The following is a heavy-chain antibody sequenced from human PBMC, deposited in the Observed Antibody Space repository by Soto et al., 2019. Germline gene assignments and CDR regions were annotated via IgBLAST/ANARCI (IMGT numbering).Heavy chain of an antibody. CDR2: IYYSGST. CDR3: ARDRKYYDFWSGYYNYYYGMDV. J-gene: IGHJ6*02. V-gene: IGHV4-59*01. CDR1: GGPISRYY. Sequence: PSGTLYLTFTVPGGPISRYYWSWIRQPPGEGLEWIGYIYYSGSTNYNPSLKSRVTISVDTSKNQFSLKLSSVTAADTAVYYCARDRKYYDFWSGYYNYYYGMDVWGQGTTVTVS. D-gene: IGHD3-3*01.